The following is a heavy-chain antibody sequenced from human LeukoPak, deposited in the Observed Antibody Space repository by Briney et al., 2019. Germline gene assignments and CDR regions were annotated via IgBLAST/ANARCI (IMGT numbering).Heavy chain of an antibody. D-gene: IGHD7-27*01. J-gene: IGHJ4*02. Sequence: SVKVSCKASGGTFSSYAISWVRQAPGQGLEWMGGIIPIFGTANYAQKLQGRVTITADESTSTAYMELSSLRSEDTAVYYCASPGRKREDQLGTLEYYFDYWGQGTLVTVSS. CDR3: ASPGRKREDQLGTLEYYFDY. V-gene: IGHV1-69*13. CDR2: IIPIFGTA. CDR1: GGTFSSYA.